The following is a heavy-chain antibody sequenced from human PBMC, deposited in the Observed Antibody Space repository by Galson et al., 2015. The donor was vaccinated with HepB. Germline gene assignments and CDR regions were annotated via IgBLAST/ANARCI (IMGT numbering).Heavy chain of an antibody. Sequence: SLRLSCAASGFTFSSYDLYWVRQAPGKGLEWVAVISYDGSKTYANSVKGRFTISRDNSKSTLYLHMNSLRFEDTSMHYCARVRINNLDYWGQGTLVTVSS. CDR3: ARVRINNLDY. CDR1: GFTFSSYD. V-gene: IGHV3-30-3*01. CDR2: ISYDGSK. J-gene: IGHJ4*02. D-gene: IGHD1/OR15-1a*01.